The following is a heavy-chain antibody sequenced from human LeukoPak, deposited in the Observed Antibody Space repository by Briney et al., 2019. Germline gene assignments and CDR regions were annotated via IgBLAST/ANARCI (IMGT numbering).Heavy chain of an antibody. CDR3: ARTGCSGGSRYLGGD. J-gene: IGHJ4*02. CDR1: GGSFSGYY. CDR2: INHSGST. Sequence: KPSETLSLTCAVYGGSFSGYYWSWIRQPPGKGLEWIGEINHSGSTNYNPSLKSRVTISVDTSKNQFSLKLSSVTAADTAVYYCARTGCSGGSRYLGGDWGQGTLVTVSS. D-gene: IGHD2-15*01. V-gene: IGHV4-34*01.